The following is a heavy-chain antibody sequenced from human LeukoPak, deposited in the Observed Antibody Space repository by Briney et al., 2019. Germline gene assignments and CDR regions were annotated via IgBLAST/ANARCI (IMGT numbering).Heavy chain of an antibody. CDR1: GYTFTSYG. CDR2: ISAYNGNT. V-gene: IGHV1-18*01. CDR3: ARDLYDCSGYSWFDP. J-gene: IGHJ5*02. Sequence: GASVKVSCKASGYTFTSYGISWVRQAPGQGLEWMGWISAYNGNTNYAQKLQGRVTMTTDTSTSTAYMELRSLRSDDTAVYYCARDLYDCSGYSWFDPWGQGTLVTVSS. D-gene: IGHD3-22*01.